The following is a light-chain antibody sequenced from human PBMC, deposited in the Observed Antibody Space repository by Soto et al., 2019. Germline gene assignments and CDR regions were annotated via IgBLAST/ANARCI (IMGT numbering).Light chain of an antibody. Sequence: DIQTTQSPSSLSASVGDRVTITCRASQSISSYLNWYQQKPGKAPKLLIYAASSLQSGVPSRFSGSGSGTDFTLTISSLQPEDFATYYCQQSYSTHITFGPGTKVDIK. CDR2: AAS. CDR1: QSISSY. V-gene: IGKV1-39*01. CDR3: QQSYSTHIT. J-gene: IGKJ3*01.